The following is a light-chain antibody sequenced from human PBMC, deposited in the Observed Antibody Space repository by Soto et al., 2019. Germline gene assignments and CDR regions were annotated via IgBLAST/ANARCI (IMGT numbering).Light chain of an antibody. J-gene: IGLJ1*01. CDR1: SSNIGAGYD. CDR2: GNN. Sequence: QSVLTQPPSVSGAPGQRVTISCTGSSSNIGAGYDVHWYQQLPATAPKLLIFGNNNRPSGVPDRFSGSKSGTSASLAITGLQAADEADYYCAAWDDSLNGRYVFGAGTKLTVL. V-gene: IGLV1-40*01. CDR3: AAWDDSLNGRYV.